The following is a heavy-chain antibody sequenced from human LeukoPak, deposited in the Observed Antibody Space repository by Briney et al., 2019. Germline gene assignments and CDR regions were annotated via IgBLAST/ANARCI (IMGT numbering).Heavy chain of an antibody. D-gene: IGHD5-12*01. Sequence: GGSLRLSCAASGFTFSSYVMHWVRQAPGKGLEWVSVIYSGGTTYYADSVKGRFSISRDNSKNTLYLQMNSLRAEDTAVYYCARYDYGRSGFDYWGQGTLVTVSS. V-gene: IGHV3-66*01. J-gene: IGHJ4*02. CDR3: ARYDYGRSGFDY. CDR2: IYSGGTT. CDR1: GFTFSSYV.